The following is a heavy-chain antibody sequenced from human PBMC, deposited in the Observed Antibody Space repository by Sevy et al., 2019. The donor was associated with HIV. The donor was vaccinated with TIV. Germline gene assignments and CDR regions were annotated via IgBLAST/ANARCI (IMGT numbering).Heavy chain of an antibody. D-gene: IGHD3-22*01. V-gene: IGHV3-30-3*01. CDR2: ISYDGSNK. CDR3: ARESNYYDSSGSMGAAFDF. CDR1: GFTFSSYA. J-gene: IGHJ3*01. Sequence: GGSLRLSCAASGFTFSSYAMHWVRQAPGKGLEWVAVISYDGSNKYYADSVKGRFTISRDNSKNTLYLQMNSLRAEDTAVYYCARESNYYDSSGSMGAAFDFWGQGTMVTVSS.